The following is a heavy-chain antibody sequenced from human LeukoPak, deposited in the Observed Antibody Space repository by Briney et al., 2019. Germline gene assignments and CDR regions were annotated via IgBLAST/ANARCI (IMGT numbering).Heavy chain of an antibody. CDR2: IYYSGST. D-gene: IGHD1-26*01. CDR1: GGSISSSSYY. Sequence: SETLSLTCTVSGGSISSSSYYWGWIRQPPGKGLEWIGSIYYSGSTYYNPSLKSRVTISVDTSKNQFSLKLSSVTAADTAVYYCARDWRELYFDYWGQGTLVTVSS. J-gene: IGHJ4*02. CDR3: ARDWRELYFDY. V-gene: IGHV4-39*07.